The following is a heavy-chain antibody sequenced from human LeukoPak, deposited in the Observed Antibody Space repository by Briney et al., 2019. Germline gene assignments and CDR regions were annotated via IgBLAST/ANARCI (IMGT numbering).Heavy chain of an antibody. CDR1: GFTFSSYG. D-gene: IGHD1-7*01. J-gene: IGHJ4*02. Sequence: GGSLRLSCAASGFTFSSYGMHWVHQAPGKGLEWVAVIWYDGSNKYYADSVKGRFTISRDNSKNTLYLQMNSLRAEDTAVFYCARDSDTLGELYYYWGQGTLVTVSS. CDR3: ARDSDTLGELYYY. V-gene: IGHV3-33*01. CDR2: IWYDGSNK.